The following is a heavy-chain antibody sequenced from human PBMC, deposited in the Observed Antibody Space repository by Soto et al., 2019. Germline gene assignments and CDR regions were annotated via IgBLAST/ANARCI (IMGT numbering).Heavy chain of an antibody. J-gene: IGHJ3*01. D-gene: IGHD1-26*01. CDR2: INWNGGRQ. V-gene: IGHV3-20*04. CDR1: GFTFDDYG. Sequence: GGSLRLSCAASGFTFDDYGMSWVRQAPGKGLEWVSGINWNGGRQGYADSVKGRFTISRANAKNSLYLQMNSLRAEDTALYSCARDMGIVGAIGRILSVWGQGTMVTVSS. CDR3: ARDMGIVGAIGRILSV.